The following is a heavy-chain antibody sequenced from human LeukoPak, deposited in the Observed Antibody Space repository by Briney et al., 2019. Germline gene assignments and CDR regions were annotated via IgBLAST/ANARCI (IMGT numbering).Heavy chain of an antibody. CDR1: GGTFSSYA. Sequence: ASVKVSCKASGGTFSSYAISWVRQAPGQGLEWMGGIIPIFGTANYAQKFQGRVTITTDESTSTAYMELSSLRSEDTAVYYCARDRYSSSWYDYWGQGTLATVSS. CDR2: IIPIFGTA. CDR3: ARDRYSSSWYDY. V-gene: IGHV1-69*05. D-gene: IGHD6-13*01. J-gene: IGHJ4*02.